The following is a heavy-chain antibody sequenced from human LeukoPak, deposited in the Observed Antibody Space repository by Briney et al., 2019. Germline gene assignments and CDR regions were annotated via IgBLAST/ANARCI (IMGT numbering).Heavy chain of an antibody. D-gene: IGHD3-10*01. CDR3: AREYMVPGGDAFDI. V-gene: IGHV3-30*04. J-gene: IGHJ3*02. Sequence: PGRSLRLSCAASGFTFSSYAMHWVRQAPGKGLEWVAVISYDGSNKYYADSVKGRFTISRDNSKNTLYLQMNSLRAEDTAVYYCAREYMVPGGDAFDIWGQGTVVTVSS. CDR1: GFTFSSYA. CDR2: ISYDGSNK.